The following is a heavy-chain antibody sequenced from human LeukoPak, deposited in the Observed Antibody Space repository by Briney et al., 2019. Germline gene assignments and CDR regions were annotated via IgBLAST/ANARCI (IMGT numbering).Heavy chain of an antibody. CDR2: ISVGGGTT. Sequence: GGSLRLSCAASGFTFSNYVMTWVRQSPGKGLEWVSTISVGGGTTYYADSVKGRFTISRDNSKNTLHLQLNSLRVGDTAVYYCVPRGTTGTKYLEHWGQGTLVTVSS. V-gene: IGHV3-23*01. D-gene: IGHD1-1*01. CDR1: GFTFSNYV. CDR3: VPRGTTGTKYLEH. J-gene: IGHJ4*02.